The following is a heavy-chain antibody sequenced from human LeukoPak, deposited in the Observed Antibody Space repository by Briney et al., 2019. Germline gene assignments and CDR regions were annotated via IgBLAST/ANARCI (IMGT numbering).Heavy chain of an antibody. CDR3: ARVTMVRGVLKNDYFDY. CDR2: IRSDGSNK. Sequence: GGSLRLSCAASGFSFGSYGMHWVRQAPGKGLEWVAFIRSDGSNKYYADSVKGRFTISRDNAKNSLYLQMNSLRAEDTAVYYCARVTMVRGVLKNDYFDYWGQGTLVTVSS. D-gene: IGHD3-10*01. V-gene: IGHV3-30*02. CDR1: GFSFGSYG. J-gene: IGHJ4*02.